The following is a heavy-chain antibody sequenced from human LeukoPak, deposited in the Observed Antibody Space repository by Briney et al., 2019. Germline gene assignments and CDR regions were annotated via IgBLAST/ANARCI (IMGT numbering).Heavy chain of an antibody. Sequence: SETLSLTCTVSGGYISGYYWSWIRQPPGKGLEWIGYIYYSGSTNYNPSLKSRVTISVDTSKNQFSLKLSSVTAADTAVYYCAREYYDILTGYSYYFDYWGQGTLVTVSS. D-gene: IGHD3-9*01. V-gene: IGHV4-59*01. CDR3: AREYYDILTGYSYYFDY. CDR1: GGYISGYY. J-gene: IGHJ4*02. CDR2: IYYSGST.